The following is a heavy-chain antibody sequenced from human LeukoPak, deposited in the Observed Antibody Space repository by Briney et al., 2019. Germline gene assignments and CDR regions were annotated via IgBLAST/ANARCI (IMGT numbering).Heavy chain of an antibody. CDR3: ARESGGDLGEAFDI. V-gene: IGHV3-21*01. D-gene: IGHD1-26*01. Sequence: GGSLRLSCAASGFTFSSYSMNWVRQAPGKGLEWVSSISSSSSYIYYADSLKGRFTISRDNAKNSLYLQLNSLRAEDTAVYYCARESGGDLGEAFDIWGQGTMVTVSS. CDR2: ISSSSSYI. J-gene: IGHJ3*02. CDR1: GFTFSSYS.